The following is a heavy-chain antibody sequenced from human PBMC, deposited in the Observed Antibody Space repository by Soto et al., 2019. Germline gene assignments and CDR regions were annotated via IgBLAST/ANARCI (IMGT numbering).Heavy chain of an antibody. Sequence: QVQLQESGPGLVKPSDTLSLTCAVSGYSISSNNWWGWIRQPPGKGLEWIGYIYYSGTTYYNPSLKSRVTMSVDTSKNPFSLKLTSVTAVDTAVYYCARREIQGPIDYWGQGTLVTVSS. CDR3: ARREIQGPIDY. D-gene: IGHD1-26*01. CDR1: GYSISSNNW. V-gene: IGHV4-28*01. CDR2: IYYSGTT. J-gene: IGHJ4*02.